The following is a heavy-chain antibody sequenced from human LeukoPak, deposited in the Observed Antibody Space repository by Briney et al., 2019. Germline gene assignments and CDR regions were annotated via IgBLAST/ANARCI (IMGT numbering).Heavy chain of an antibody. V-gene: IGHV4-59*01. J-gene: IGHJ6*02. CDR1: GSSISSYY. CDR3: ARAPEGYGMDV. CDR2: IYYSRST. Sequence: SETLSLTCTVSGSSISSYYWSWIRQPPGKGLEWIGYIYYSRSTNYNPSLKSRVTISVDTSKNQLSLKLSSVTAADTAVYYCARAPEGYGMDVWGQGTTVTVSS.